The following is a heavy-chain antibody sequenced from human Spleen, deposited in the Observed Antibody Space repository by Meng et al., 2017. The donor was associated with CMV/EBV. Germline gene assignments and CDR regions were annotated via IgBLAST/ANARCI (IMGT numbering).Heavy chain of an antibody. CDR2: ISSSSSYI. CDR3: ARADDYFDY. V-gene: IGHV3-21*01. CDR1: GFTFSSYS. J-gene: IGHJ4*02. Sequence: GGSLRLSCAASGFTFSSYSMNWVRQTPGKGLEWVSSISSSSSYIYYADSVKGRFTISRDNAKNSLYLQMNGLRAEDTAVYSCARADDYFDYWGQGTLVTVSS.